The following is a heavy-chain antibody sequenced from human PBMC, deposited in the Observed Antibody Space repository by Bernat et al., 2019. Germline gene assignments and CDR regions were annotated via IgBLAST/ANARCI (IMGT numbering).Heavy chain of an antibody. CDR3: AKERDSSNWYGGGFDY. CDR2: ISYDGSNK. CDR1: GFTFSSYG. D-gene: IGHD6-13*01. Sequence: QVQLVESGGGVVQPGRSLRLSCAASGFTFSSYGMHWVRQAPGKGLEWVAVISYDGSNKYYADSVKDRLTISRDNSQNTLYLQMNSLRVEDTAVYYCAKERDSSNWYGGGFDYWGQGTLVTVSS. J-gene: IGHJ4*02. V-gene: IGHV3-30*18.